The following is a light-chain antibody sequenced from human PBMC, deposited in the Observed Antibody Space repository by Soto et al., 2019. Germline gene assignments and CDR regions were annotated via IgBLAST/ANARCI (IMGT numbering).Light chain of an antibody. CDR2: GAS. CDR3: QQYNNWPLA. J-gene: IGKJ1*01. CDR1: QSVSSN. V-gene: IGKV3-15*01. Sequence: IVMTQSPATLSVSPGERATLSCRASQSVSSNLAWYQQKPGQAPRLLMYGASTRATGIPARFRGSGSGTEFTLTISSLQSEDFAVYYCQQYNNWPLAFGQGTKVEMK.